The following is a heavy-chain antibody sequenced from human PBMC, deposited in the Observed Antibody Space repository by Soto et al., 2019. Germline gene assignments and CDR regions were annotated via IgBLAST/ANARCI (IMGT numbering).Heavy chain of an antibody. V-gene: IGHV3-33*08. J-gene: IGHJ4*02. Sequence: GGSLRLSCAASGFTFSSYGMHWVRQAPGKGLEWVAVIWYDGSDKYYADSVKGRFTISRDNSKNTLYLQMNSLRAEDTAVYYCALSWYSYYFVLWGQGALETVSS. CDR2: IWYDGSDK. CDR3: ALSWYSYYFVL. CDR1: GFTFSSYG. D-gene: IGHD1-1*01.